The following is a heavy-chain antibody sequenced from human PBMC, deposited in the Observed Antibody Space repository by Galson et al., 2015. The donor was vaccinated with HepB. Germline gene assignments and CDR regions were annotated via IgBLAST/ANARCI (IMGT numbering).Heavy chain of an antibody. J-gene: IGHJ5*02. V-gene: IGHV1-69*10. Sequence: SVKVSCKASGGTFSSYAISWVRQAPGQGLEWMGGIIPILGIANYAQKFQGRVTITADKSTSTAYMELSSLRSEDTAVYYCARDTRYSSSSSPDNWFDPWGQGTLVTVSS. CDR2: IIPILGIA. D-gene: IGHD6-6*01. CDR3: ARDTRYSSSSSPDNWFDP. CDR1: GGTFSSYA.